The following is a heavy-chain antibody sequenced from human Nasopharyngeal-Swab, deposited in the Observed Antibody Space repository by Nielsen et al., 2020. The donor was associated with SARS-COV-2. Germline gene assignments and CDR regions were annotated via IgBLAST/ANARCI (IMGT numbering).Heavy chain of an antibody. CDR3: ARDRITIFGVEKPFDY. CDR1: GFTFSSYS. J-gene: IGHJ4*02. Sequence: GESLKISCAASGFTFSSYSMNWVRQAPGKGLKWVSSISSSSSYIYYADSVKGRFTISRDNAKNSLYLQMNSLRAEDTAVYYCARDRITIFGVEKPFDYWGQGTLVTVSS. CDR2: ISSSSSYI. D-gene: IGHD3-3*01. V-gene: IGHV3-21*01.